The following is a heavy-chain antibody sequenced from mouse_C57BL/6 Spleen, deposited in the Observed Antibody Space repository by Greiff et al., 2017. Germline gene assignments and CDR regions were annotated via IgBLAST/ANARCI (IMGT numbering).Heavy chain of an antibody. CDR2: IYPRDGST. CDR1: GYTFTDHT. V-gene: IGHV1-78*01. J-gene: IGHJ4*01. D-gene: IGHD2-4*01. CDR3: ARSGGLRPYYYAMDY. Sequence: VQVVESDAELVKPGASVKISCKVSGYTFTDHTIHWMKQRPEQGLEWIGYIYPRDGSTKYNEKFKGKATLTADKSSSTAYMQLNSLTSEDSAVYFCARSGGLRPYYYAMDYWGQGTSVTVSS.